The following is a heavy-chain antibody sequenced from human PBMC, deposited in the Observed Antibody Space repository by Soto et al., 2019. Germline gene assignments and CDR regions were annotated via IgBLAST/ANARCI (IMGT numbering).Heavy chain of an antibody. J-gene: IGHJ1*01. CDR2: ISGGGSTT. CDR3: ARDQAAGGTISRYFQD. D-gene: IGHD6-13*01. Sequence: EMQLLESGGGLVQREGSLRLSCEASGFTLSSYAMSWVRQAPGKGLEWVSGISGGGSTTYYADSVKGRFTISRDNSKNTLYLQVNSLRAEDTAVYYCARDQAAGGTISRYFQDWGQGTLVTVSS. CDR1: GFTLSSYA. V-gene: IGHV3-23*01.